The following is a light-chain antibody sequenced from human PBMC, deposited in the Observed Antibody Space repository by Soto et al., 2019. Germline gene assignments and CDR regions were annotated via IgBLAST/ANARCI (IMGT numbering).Light chain of an antibody. Sequence: QSALTQPASVSGSPGQSITISCTGTSSDVGGYNFVSWYQQHPDKAPKLMMYDVTNRPSGVSNRFSGSKSGNTASLTISGLQAEDEADYYCSSYTSISTYVFGTGTKVTVL. CDR2: DVT. CDR3: SSYTSISTYV. V-gene: IGLV2-14*01. CDR1: SSDVGGYNF. J-gene: IGLJ1*01.